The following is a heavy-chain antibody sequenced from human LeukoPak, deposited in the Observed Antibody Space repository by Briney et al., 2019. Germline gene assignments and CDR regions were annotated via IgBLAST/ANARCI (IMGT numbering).Heavy chain of an antibody. D-gene: IGHD2-2*01. CDR2: ISATGGST. J-gene: IGHJ4*02. CDR3: AKSGLSLTSTSYPYDS. V-gene: IGHV3-23*01. Sequence: GGSLRLSCAASGFIFSNYAMSWVRQAPGKGLGWVSIISATGGSTFYADSAKGRFIISRDNLENTLHMQMDSLRAEDTAIYYCAKSGLSLTSTSYPYDSWGQGALVTVSS. CDR1: GFIFSNYA.